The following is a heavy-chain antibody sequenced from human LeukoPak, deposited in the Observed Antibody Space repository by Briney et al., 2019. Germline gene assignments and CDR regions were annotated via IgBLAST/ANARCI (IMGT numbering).Heavy chain of an antibody. V-gene: IGHV3-7*02. J-gene: IGHJ4*02. Sequence: GGSLRLSCAASGFTFSSYWMSWVGHAPGKGLEGVANIKQDGSEKYYVDSVKGRFTISRDNAKNSLYLQMNSLRAEDTAVYYCAIPPGGYYFNWGQGTLVTVSS. CDR3: AIPPGGYYFN. CDR1: GFTFSSYW. CDR2: IKQDGSEK. D-gene: IGHD3-10*01.